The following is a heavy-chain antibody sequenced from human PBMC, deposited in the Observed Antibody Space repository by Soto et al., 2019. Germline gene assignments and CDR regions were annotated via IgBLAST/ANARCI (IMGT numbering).Heavy chain of an antibody. CDR1: GFTFSSYG. Sequence: GGSLRLSCAASGFTFSSYGMHWVRQAPGKGLEWVAVISYDGSNKYYADSVEGRFTISRDNSKNTLYLQMNSLRAEDTAVYYCAKDVGIAAAGPQDWGQGTLVTVSS. D-gene: IGHD6-13*01. CDR3: AKDVGIAAAGPQD. V-gene: IGHV3-30*18. J-gene: IGHJ4*02. CDR2: ISYDGSNK.